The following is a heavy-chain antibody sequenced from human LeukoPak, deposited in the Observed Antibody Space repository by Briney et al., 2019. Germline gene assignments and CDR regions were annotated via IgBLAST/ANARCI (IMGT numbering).Heavy chain of an antibody. CDR1: GDSVSSNSAA. Sequence: SQTPSLTCAISGDSVSSNSAAWNWIRQSPSRGLEWLGRTYYRSKWYNDYAVSVKSRITINPDTSKNQFSLQLNSVTPEDTAVYYCARSVYPGIAAAGNWFDPWGQGTLVTVSS. CDR3: ARSVYPGIAAAGNWFDP. V-gene: IGHV6-1*01. D-gene: IGHD6-13*01. CDR2: TYYRSKWYN. J-gene: IGHJ5*02.